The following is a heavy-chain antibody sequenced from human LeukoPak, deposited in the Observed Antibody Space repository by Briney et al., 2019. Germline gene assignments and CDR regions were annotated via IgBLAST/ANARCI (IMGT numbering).Heavy chain of an antibody. CDR2: IYYSGST. J-gene: IGHJ6*02. V-gene: IGHV4-39*01. CDR1: GCSIISGGYY. D-gene: IGHD2-2*01. Sequence: SQPLSLPPPVSGCSIISGGYYWGWIRQHPGKGLEWIGRIYYSGSTYYNPSLKSRATISVDTSKSQFTLKLSSVTAADTAVYYCARYCSSTNCYGHYYGMDVWGQGTTVTVSS. CDR3: ARYCSSTNCYGHYYGMDV.